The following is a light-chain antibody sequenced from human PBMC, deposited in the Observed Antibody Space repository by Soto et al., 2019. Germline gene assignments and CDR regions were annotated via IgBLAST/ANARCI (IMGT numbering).Light chain of an antibody. CDR3: QQYNDCPLT. J-gene: IGKJ4*01. CDR1: QSVGNY. CDR2: NAS. Sequence: IEITQSPATLSVSTGDRATLSCRASQSVGNYLAWYQQKPGQPPKLLIYNASTLATGIPARFSGSQSGTEFTLTISSLLSEDFAIYSCQQYNDCPLTFGRGTKVDIK. V-gene: IGKV3D-15*01.